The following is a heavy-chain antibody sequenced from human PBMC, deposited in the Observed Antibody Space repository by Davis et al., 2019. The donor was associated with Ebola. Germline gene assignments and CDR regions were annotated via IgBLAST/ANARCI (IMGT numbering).Heavy chain of an antibody. V-gene: IGHV4-4*02. CDR2: IYHSGST. J-gene: IGHJ5*02. CDR1: GGSISSSNW. Sequence: MPSETLSLTCAVSGGSISSSNWWSWVRQPPGKGLEWIGEIYHSGSTNYNPSLKSRVTISVDKSKNQFSLKLSSVTAADTAVYYCARDGGLLGYNWYDPWGQGTLVTVSS. D-gene: IGHD3-16*01. CDR3: ARDGGLLGYNWYDP.